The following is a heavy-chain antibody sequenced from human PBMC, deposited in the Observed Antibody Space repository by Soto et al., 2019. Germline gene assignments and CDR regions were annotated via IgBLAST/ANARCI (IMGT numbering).Heavy chain of an antibody. D-gene: IGHD3-3*01. V-gene: IGHV1-18*01. CDR3: ARDADVLRFLEWLSMTNYYCGMDV. J-gene: IGHJ6*02. Sequence: ASVKVSCKASGYTFTSYGISWVRQAPGQGLEWMGWISAYNGNTNYAQKLQGRVTMTTDTSTSTAYMELRSLRSDDTAVYYCARDADVLRFLEWLSMTNYYCGMDVWGQGTTVTVSS. CDR2: ISAYNGNT. CDR1: GYTFTSYG.